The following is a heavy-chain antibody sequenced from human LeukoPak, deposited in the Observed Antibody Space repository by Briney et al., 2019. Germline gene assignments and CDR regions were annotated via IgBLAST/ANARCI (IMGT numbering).Heavy chain of an antibody. CDR1: GGTFSSYA. D-gene: IGHD4-11*01. CDR3: ARGYSRNPYYFDY. J-gene: IGHJ4*02. V-gene: IGHV1-69*05. CDR2: IIPIFGTA. Sequence: GASVKVSCKASGGTFSSYAISWVRQAPGRGLEWMGRIIPIFGTANYAQKFQGRVTITTDESTSTAYMELSSLRSEDTAVYYCARGYSRNPYYFDYWGQGTLVTVSS.